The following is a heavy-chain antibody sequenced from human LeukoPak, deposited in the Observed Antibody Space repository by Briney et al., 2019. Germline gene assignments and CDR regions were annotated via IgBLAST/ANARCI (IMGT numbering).Heavy chain of an antibody. CDR1: GFTFSSYG. CDR3: ARGSGDSSGYYHDY. V-gene: IGHV3-33*01. Sequence: GGSQRLSCAASGFTFSSYGMHWVRQAPGKGLEWVAVIWYDGSNKYYADSVKGRFTISRDNSKNTLYLQMNSLRAEDTAVYYCARGSGDSSGYYHDYWGQGTLVTVSS. J-gene: IGHJ4*02. CDR2: IWYDGSNK. D-gene: IGHD3-22*01.